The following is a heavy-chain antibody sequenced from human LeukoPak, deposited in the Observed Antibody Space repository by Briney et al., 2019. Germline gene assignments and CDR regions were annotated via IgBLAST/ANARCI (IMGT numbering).Heavy chain of an antibody. D-gene: IGHD5-24*01. Sequence: ASVKVSCKASGYTFTNYYMHWVRQAPGQGLEWMGIINPSGGNTNYQGRVTMTRDTSKSTVYMELSSLRSEDTAVYYCARVRDGYNDAYDIWGQGTMVTVPS. V-gene: IGHV1-46*01. J-gene: IGHJ3*02. CDR2: INPSGGNT. CDR3: ARVRDGYNDAYDI. CDR1: GYTFTNYY.